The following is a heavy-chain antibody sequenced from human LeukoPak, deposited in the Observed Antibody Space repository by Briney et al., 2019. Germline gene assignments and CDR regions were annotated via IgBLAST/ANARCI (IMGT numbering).Heavy chain of an antibody. V-gene: IGHV5-51*01. J-gene: IGHJ4*02. CDR2: IYPSDSGT. Sequence: GESLKISCRTSGYSFTDYWIGWVRQMPGKGLEWMGFIYPSDSGTRYSPSFQGQVTISADKSISTAYLQWSSLKASDTAMYYCARISRDGYQPFDYWGQGTLVTVSS. CDR3: ARISRDGYQPFDY. CDR1: GYSFTDYW. D-gene: IGHD5-24*01.